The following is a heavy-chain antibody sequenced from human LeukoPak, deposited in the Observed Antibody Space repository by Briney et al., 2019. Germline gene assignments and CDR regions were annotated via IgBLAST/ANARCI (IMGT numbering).Heavy chain of an antibody. CDR3: ARGAAAAGTDY. V-gene: IGHV4-4*07. CDR2: IYTSGST. J-gene: IGHJ4*02. D-gene: IGHD6-13*01. Sequence: SETLSLTCTVSAGSISSYYWSWIRQPAGKGREWIGRIYTSGSTNYNPSLKSRVTISVDKSKNQFSLKLSSVTAADTAVYYCARGAAAAGTDYWGQGTLVTVSS. CDR1: AGSISSYY.